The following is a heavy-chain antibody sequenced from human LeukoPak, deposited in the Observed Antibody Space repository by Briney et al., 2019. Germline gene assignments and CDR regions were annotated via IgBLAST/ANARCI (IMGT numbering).Heavy chain of an antibody. CDR2: INHNGST. CDR1: GGSFSGYY. CDR3: ARGRIVVVPAAPLLYGMDV. Sequence: SETLSLTCAVYGGSFSGYYWSWIRQPPGKGLEWIGEINHNGSTNYNPSLKSRVTISVDTSQHQFSLQLSPVTAADTPVYYCARGRIVVVPAAPLLYGMDVWGKGTTVTVSS. D-gene: IGHD2-2*01. J-gene: IGHJ6*04. V-gene: IGHV4-34*01.